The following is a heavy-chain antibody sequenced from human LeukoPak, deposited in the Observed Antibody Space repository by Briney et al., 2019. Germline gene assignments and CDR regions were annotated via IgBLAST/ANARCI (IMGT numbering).Heavy chain of an antibody. CDR3: ARETRLYGSGPGYYYYGMDV. Sequence: ASVKVSCKASGYTFTSYAMHWVRQAPGQRLEWMGWINAGNGNTKYSQKFQGRVTITRDTSAGTAYMELSSLRSEDTAVYYCARETRLYGSGPGYYYYGMDVWGQGTTVTVSS. J-gene: IGHJ6*02. CDR2: INAGNGNT. CDR1: GYTFTSYA. V-gene: IGHV1-3*01. D-gene: IGHD3-10*01.